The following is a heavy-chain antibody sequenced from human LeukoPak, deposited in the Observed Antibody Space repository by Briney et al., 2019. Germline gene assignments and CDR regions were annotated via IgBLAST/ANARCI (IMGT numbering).Heavy chain of an antibody. CDR3: QSGYDAFDI. CDR2: IYYSGST. D-gene: IGHD5-12*01. V-gene: IGHV4-30-4*01. CDR1: GGSISSGDYY. J-gene: IGHJ3*02. Sequence: PSETLSLTCTVCGGSISSGDYYWSWIRQPPGKCLEWIGYIYYSGSTYYNPSLKSRVTISVDTSKNQFSLKLSSVTAADTDVYYCQSGYDAFDIWGQGTMVTVSS.